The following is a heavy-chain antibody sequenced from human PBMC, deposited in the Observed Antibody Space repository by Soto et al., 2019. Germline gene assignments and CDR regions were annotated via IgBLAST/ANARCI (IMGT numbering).Heavy chain of an antibody. Sequence: ASVKVSCKASGYTFSSYGISWVRQAPGQGLEWMGWISAYNGNTNCAQKLQDRVTMTTDTATTTAYMELRSLRSDDTAVYYCARDRGRSTVDYWGQGTLVTVSS. J-gene: IGHJ4*02. CDR1: GYTFSSYG. CDR3: ARDRGRSTVDY. D-gene: IGHD6-19*01. CDR2: ISAYNGNT. V-gene: IGHV1-18*01.